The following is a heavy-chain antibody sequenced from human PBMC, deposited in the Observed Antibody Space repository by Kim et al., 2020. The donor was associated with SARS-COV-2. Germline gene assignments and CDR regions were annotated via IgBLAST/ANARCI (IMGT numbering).Heavy chain of an antibody. CDR2: ISGSGGST. CDR1: GFTFSSYA. J-gene: IGHJ1*01. D-gene: IGHD4-17*01. CDR3: AKDKDGDYVPRRYFQH. V-gene: IGHV3-23*01. Sequence: GGSLRLSCAASGFTFSSYAMSWVRQAPGKGLEWVSAISGSGGSTYYADSVKGRFTISRDNSKNTLYLQMNSLRAEDTAVYYCAKDKDGDYVPRRYFQHWGQGTLVTVSS.